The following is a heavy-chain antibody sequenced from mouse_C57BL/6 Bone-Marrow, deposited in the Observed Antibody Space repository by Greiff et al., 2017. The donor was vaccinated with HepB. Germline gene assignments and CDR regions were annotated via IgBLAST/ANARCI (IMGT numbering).Heavy chain of an antibody. CDR1: GYTFTNYW. CDR2: IYPGGGYT. J-gene: IGHJ3*01. Sequence: VMLVESGAELVRPGTSVKMSCKASGYTFTNYWIGWAKQRPGHGLEWIGDIYPGGGYTNYNEKFKGKATLTADKSSSTAYMQFSSLTSEDSAIYYCARSGYSSWFAYWGQGTLVTVSA. V-gene: IGHV1-63*01. D-gene: IGHD2-12*01. CDR3: ARSGYSSWFAY.